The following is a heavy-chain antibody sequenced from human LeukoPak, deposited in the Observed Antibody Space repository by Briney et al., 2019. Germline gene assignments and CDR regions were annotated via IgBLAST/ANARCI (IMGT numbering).Heavy chain of an antibody. V-gene: IGHV1-46*01. D-gene: IGHD2-2*01. CDR2: INPSGGST. Sequence: ASVKVSCKASGYTFTSYYMHWVRQAPGQGLEWMGIINPSGGSTSYAQKFQGRVTMTRDTSTSTVYMELSSLRSEDTAVYYCARGIVVVPAAIDYYYYMDVWGKGTTVTVSS. CDR3: ARGIVVVPAAIDYYYYMDV. J-gene: IGHJ6*03. CDR1: GYTFTSYY.